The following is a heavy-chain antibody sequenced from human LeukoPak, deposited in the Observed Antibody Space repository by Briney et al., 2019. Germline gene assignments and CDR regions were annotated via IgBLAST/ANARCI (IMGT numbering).Heavy chain of an antibody. CDR1: GYTFTSYD. Sequence: GASVKVSCKASGYTFTSYDINWVRQATGQGLEWMGWMNPNSGNTGYAQKFQGRVTMTRNTSISTAYMELSSLRSEDTAVYYCARGLTTEYSCSSLDFDYWGQGTLVTVSS. CDR3: ARGLTTEYSCSSLDFDY. CDR2: MNPNSGNT. D-gene: IGHD6-6*01. J-gene: IGHJ4*02. V-gene: IGHV1-8*01.